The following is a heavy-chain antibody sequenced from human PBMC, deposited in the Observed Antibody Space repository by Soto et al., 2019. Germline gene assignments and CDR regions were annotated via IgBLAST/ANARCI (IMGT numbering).Heavy chain of an antibody. J-gene: IGHJ6*02. CDR1: GFSLSTTGVG. CDR3: VQSRCGGDCLQSYSSHSYYGLDV. D-gene: IGHD2-21*01. V-gene: IGHV2-5*02. CDR2: IYWDDDK. Sequence: QITLKESGPTLVKPTQTLTLTCTFSGFSLSTTGVGVGWIRQPPGKALEWLALIYWDDDKRYNPSLKSRLTITTDTSKNLVVLTMTNIDPVDTATYYCVQSRCGGDCLQSYSSHSYYGLDVWGQGTTVTVSS.